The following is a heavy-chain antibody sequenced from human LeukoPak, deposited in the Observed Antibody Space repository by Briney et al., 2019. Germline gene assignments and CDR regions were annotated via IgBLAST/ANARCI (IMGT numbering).Heavy chain of an antibody. CDR2: INTNTGNP. CDR1: GYTFTGYA. J-gene: IGHJ4*02. Sequence: ASVKVSCKASGYTFTGYAMNWVRQAPGQGLEWMGWINTNTGNPTYAQGFTGRFVFSLDTSVSTAYLQISSLKAEDTAVYYCARELGRDDSSGYYAYWGQGTLVTVSS. D-gene: IGHD3-22*01. V-gene: IGHV7-4-1*02. CDR3: ARELGRDDSSGYYAY.